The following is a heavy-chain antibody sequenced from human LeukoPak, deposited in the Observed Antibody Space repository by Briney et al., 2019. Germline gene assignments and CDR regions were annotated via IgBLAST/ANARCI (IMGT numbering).Heavy chain of an antibody. V-gene: IGHV3-23*01. Sequence: ETLSLTCTVSGGSISSSSYYWGWGRQAPGEGLEWVLAISGSGGTTYYADSVKGRFTISRDNSKNTLYLQMTSLRAEDTAVYYCAQYATDDSSSWSFIGYWGQGTLVTVSS. J-gene: IGHJ4*02. CDR3: AQYATDDSSSWSFIGY. D-gene: IGHD6-13*01. CDR1: GGSISSSSYY. CDR2: ISGSGGTT.